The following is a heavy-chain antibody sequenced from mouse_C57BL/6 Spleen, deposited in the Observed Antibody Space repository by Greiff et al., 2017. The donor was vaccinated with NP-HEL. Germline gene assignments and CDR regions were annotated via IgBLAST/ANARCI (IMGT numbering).Heavy chain of an antibody. CDR3: ARVYDYDAMDY. Sequence: EVQLVESGGGLVKPGGSLKLSCAASGFTFSSYAMSWVRQTPEKRLEWVATISDGGSYTYYPDNVKGRFTISRDNAKNNLYLQMSHLKSEDTAMYYCARVYDYDAMDYWGQGTSVTVSS. CDR1: GFTFSSYA. J-gene: IGHJ4*01. D-gene: IGHD2-10*02. CDR2: ISDGGSYT. V-gene: IGHV5-4*01.